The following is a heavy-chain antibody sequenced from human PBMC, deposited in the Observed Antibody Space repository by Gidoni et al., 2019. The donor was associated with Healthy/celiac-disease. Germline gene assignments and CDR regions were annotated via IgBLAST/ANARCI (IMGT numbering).Heavy chain of an antibody. CDR2: IYHSGST. J-gene: IGHJ5*02. D-gene: IGHD5-18*01. Sequence: QLQLQESGSGLVKPSQTLSLTCAVSGGSISSGGYSWSWIRQPPGKGLEWIGYIYHSGSTYYNPSLKSRVTISVDRSKNQFSLKLSSVTAADTAVYYCGAARGYSYGRGMGEVDPWGQGTLVTVSS. V-gene: IGHV4-30-2*01. CDR3: GAARGYSYGRGMGEVDP. CDR1: GGSISSGGYS.